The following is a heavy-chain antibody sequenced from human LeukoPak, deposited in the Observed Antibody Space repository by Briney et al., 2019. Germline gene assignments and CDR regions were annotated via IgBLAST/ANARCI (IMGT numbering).Heavy chain of an antibody. V-gene: IGHV3-30-3*01. CDR1: GFNFSTSW. CDR2: ISFDGSDK. J-gene: IGHJ3*02. CDR3: ARGTDSSGWYGAFDI. D-gene: IGHD6-19*01. Sequence: GGSLRLSCAASGFNFSTSWMNWVRQAPGKGLVCVAAISFDGSDKYYTDSVKGRFTISRDNSKNTLSLQMNSLRAADTAVFYCARGTDSSGWYGAFDIWGQGTLVTVSP.